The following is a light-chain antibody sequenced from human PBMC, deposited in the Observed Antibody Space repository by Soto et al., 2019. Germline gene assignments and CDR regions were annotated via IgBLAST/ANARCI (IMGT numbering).Light chain of an antibody. CDR3: QQHGTSPYT. V-gene: IGKV3D-15*01. J-gene: IGKJ2*01. CDR1: QGISNI. CDR2: DAS. Sequence: EILMTQSPATLSLSAGERVTISCRASQGISNILAWCHHKPGKPPRRLIYDASSREAGVPARFSGSGSGTEFTLTITGLQPEDFADYYCQQHGTSPYTFGQGTKVEIK.